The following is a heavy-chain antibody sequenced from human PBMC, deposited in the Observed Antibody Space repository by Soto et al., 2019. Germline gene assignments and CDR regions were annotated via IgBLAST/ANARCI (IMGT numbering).Heavy chain of an antibody. Sequence: QVQLQESGPRVVKPSGTLSLTCTVSSGSMNDYYLTWIRQPAGKGLECIGSIFTSGSTNYNPSLRRRATMSVDTSKTRFSLRLTSVTAADTAVYYCARLKGDGFDIWGQGTRVTVSS. CDR2: IFTSGST. CDR1: SGSMNDYY. J-gene: IGHJ3*02. V-gene: IGHV4-4*07. CDR3: ARLKGDGFDI.